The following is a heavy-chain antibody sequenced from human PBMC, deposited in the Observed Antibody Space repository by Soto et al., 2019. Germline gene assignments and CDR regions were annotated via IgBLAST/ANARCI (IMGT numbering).Heavy chain of an antibody. V-gene: IGHV4-39*01. J-gene: IGHJ4*02. CDR2: IYYSGST. CDR3: ARQRTSVVTPASFDV. D-gene: IGHD2-21*02. Sequence: SRTCTVTGDSISSRSYYWGWIRHPPGKGLEWIGSIYYSGSTYNNPSLRSRVSMSIDTSKDQFSLKLKSVTAADTALYFCARQRTSVVTPASFDVWGPGSLLTVSS. CDR1: GDSISSRSYY.